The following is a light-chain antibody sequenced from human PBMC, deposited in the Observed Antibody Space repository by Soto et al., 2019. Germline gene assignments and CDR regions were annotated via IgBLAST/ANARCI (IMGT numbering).Light chain of an antibody. V-gene: IGKV1-5*03. CDR3: QQYHNYWT. Sequence: DIQMTQSPSTLSASVGDRVTITFRASQSINSWLAWFQQKPGKAPKLLIHKASSLETGVPSRFSGSGSGTEFTLTISSLQPDDFATYYCQQYHNYWTFGPGTKVDIK. J-gene: IGKJ1*01. CDR1: QSINSW. CDR2: KAS.